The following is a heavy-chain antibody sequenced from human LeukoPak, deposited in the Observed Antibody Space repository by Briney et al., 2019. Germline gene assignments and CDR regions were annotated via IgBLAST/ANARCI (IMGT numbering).Heavy chain of an antibody. D-gene: IGHD3-10*01. V-gene: IGHV1-69*05. CDR1: GGTFSSYA. CDR2: IIPTFGTA. CDR3: ARDGGMVRGVRLAGAFDI. Sequence: SVKVSCKASGGTFSSYAISWVRQAPGQGLEWMGGIIPTFGTANYARKFQGRVTITTDESTSTAYMELSSLRSEDTAVYYCARDGGMVRGVRLAGAFDIWGQGTMVTVSS. J-gene: IGHJ3*02.